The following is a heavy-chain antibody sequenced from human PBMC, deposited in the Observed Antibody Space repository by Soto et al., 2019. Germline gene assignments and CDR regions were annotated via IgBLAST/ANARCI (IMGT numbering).Heavy chain of an antibody. CDR3: ARDLSCGSLDY. CDR2: IWHDGSRT. D-gene: IGHD2-21*01. Sequence: PGGSLRLSCVGSGFAFKNYGMHWVRQAPGKGLEWVAAIWHDGSRTIYADTVKGRFTISRDDAKNTVFLQMNSLGVEDTAVYYCARDLSCGSLDYRGQGTLVTVSS. J-gene: IGHJ4*02. V-gene: IGHV3-33*01. CDR1: GFAFKNYG.